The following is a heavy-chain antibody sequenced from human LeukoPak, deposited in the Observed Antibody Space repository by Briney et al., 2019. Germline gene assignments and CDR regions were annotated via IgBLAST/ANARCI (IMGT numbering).Heavy chain of an antibody. CDR1: AFRFSSFA. V-gene: IGHV3-23*01. J-gene: IGHJ2*01. D-gene: IGHD2-15*01. CDR2: IHGNGETT. Sequence: PGGSLRLSCAASAFRFSSFAMTWVRQAPGKGLEWVSGIHGNGETTYYADSVKGRFTISRDNSKSTLHLQMNTLRAEDAAVYYCASSGYCSGGTCYLRYWYFDLWGRGTLVTVSS. CDR3: ASSGYCSGGTCYLRYWYFDL.